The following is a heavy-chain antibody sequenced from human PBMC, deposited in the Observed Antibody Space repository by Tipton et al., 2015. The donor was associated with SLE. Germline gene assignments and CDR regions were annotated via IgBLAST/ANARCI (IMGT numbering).Heavy chain of an antibody. CDR3: ARYYYDSSGYYYPPYYYYYMDV. CDR1: GGSFSGYY. D-gene: IGHD3-22*01. J-gene: IGHJ6*03. CDR2: IYYSGST. V-gene: IGHV4-59*01. Sequence: TLSLTCAVYGGSFSGYYWSWIRQPPGKGLEWIGYIYYSGSTNYNPSLKSRVTISVDTSKNQFSLKLSSVTAADTVVYYCARYYYDSSGYYYPPYYYYYMDVWGKGTTVTVSS.